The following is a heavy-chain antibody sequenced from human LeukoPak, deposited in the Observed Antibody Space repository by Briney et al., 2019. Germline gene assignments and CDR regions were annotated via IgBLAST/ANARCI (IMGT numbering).Heavy chain of an antibody. J-gene: IGHJ6*02. V-gene: IGHV3-48*04. CDR3: ARAHSPRYYYGMDV. D-gene: IGHD5-18*01. Sequence: GGSLRLSCAASGFTFSSYSMNWVRQAPGKGLEWLSYISSSGNTIYYADSVKGRFTISRDNARNSLSLQMNSLRVEDTAVYYCARAHSPRYYYGMDVWGQGTTVTVSS. CDR1: GFTFSSYS. CDR2: ISSSGNTI.